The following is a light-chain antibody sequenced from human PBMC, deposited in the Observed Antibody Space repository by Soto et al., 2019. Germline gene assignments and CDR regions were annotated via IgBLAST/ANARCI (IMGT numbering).Light chain of an antibody. CDR1: QVIKNY. CDR2: AAS. V-gene: IGKV1-27*01. J-gene: IGKJ1*01. CDR3: QKYNSAPWT. Sequence: DIQMTQSPSSLSASVGDRVTITCRASQVIKNYLAWYQLKPGKAPKLLIYAASTLQSGVPSRFSGSGSGTDFTLTISSLQPEDVATYYCQKYNSAPWTFGQGTKLEIK.